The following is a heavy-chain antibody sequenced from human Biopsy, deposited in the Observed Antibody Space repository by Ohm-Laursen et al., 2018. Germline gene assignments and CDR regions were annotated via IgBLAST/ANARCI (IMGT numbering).Heavy chain of an antibody. D-gene: IGHD3-3*01. CDR1: GFTFSSYA. CDR3: ARDLYDFCGGCPFDP. V-gene: IGHV3-23*01. J-gene: IGHJ5*02. Sequence: SLRLSCTASGFTFSSYAMNWVRQAPGKGLECVSIINGGGGSTWYSDPVKGRFTISRDNSKNTLYLKMNSLRAEDTAMYYCARDLYDFCGGCPFDPWGQGTLVTVSP. CDR2: INGGGGST.